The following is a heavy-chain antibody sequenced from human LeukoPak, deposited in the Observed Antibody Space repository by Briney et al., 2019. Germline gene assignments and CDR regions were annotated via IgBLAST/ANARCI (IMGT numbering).Heavy chain of an antibody. D-gene: IGHD3-10*01. J-gene: IGHJ4*02. CDR3: ARVVWVREEFDY. Sequence: SETLSLTCTVSGRSISSHYWSWIRQPPGKGLEWIGYIYYSGSTNYNPSLKSRVTISVDTSKNQFSLKLSSVTAADTAVYYCARVVWVREEFDYWGQGTLVTVSS. CDR1: GRSISSHY. CDR2: IYYSGST. V-gene: IGHV4-59*11.